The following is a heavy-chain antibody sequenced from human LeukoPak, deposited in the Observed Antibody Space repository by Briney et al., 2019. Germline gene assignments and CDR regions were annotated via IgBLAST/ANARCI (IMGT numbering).Heavy chain of an antibody. CDR1: GYTFTGYY. J-gene: IGHJ4*02. D-gene: IGHD6-19*01. CDR3: ASATHIAVRPFDY. Sequence: SCKASGYTFTGYYMHWVRQAPGKGLEWVAVISYDGSNKYYADSVKGRFTISRDNSKNTLYLQMNSLRAEDTAVYYCASATHIAVRPFDYWGQGTLVTVSS. CDR2: ISYDGSNK. V-gene: IGHV3-30*04.